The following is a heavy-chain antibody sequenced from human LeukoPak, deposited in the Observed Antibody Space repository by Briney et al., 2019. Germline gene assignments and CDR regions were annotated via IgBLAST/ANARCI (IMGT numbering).Heavy chain of an antibody. D-gene: IGHD2-2*01. CDR1: GYTFTSYG. CDR3: ARDREYRYALFDY. Sequence: ASVKVSCKASGYTFTSYGISWVRQAPGQGLEWMGWINPNSGGTNYAQKFQGRVTMTRDTSISTAYMELSRLRSDDTAVYYCARDREYRYALFDYWGQGTLVTVSS. CDR2: INPNSGGT. J-gene: IGHJ4*02. V-gene: IGHV1-2*02.